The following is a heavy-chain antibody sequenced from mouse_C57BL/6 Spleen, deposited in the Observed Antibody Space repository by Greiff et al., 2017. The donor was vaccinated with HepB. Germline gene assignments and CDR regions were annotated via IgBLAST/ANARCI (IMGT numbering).Heavy chain of an antibody. CDR2: INPSNGGT. D-gene: IGHD1-1*01. V-gene: IGHV1-53*01. Sequence: QVQLQQPGTELVKPGASVKLSCKASGYTFTSYWMHWVKQRPGQGLEWIGNINPSNGGTNYNEKFKSKATLTVDKSSSTAYMQRSSLTSEDSAVYYCARDGSSSAWFAYWGQGTLVTVSA. J-gene: IGHJ3*01. CDR3: ARDGSSSAWFAY. CDR1: GYTFTSYW.